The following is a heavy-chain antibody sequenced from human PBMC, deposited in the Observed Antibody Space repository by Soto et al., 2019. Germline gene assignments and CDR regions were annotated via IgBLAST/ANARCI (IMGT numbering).Heavy chain of an antibody. CDR3: ARGGGNFDY. D-gene: IGHD3-16*01. CDR1: GFTFSTFW. J-gene: IGHJ4*02. CDR2: IKPDGSEK. V-gene: IGHV3-7*01. Sequence: EVQLVESGGGLVQPGGSLRLSCAASGFTFSTFWMSWVRQAPGKGLEWVANIKPDGSEKSYVDSVKGRFTIPRDNAENSLYLQMNSPRIEDTAVYYCARGGGNFDYWGQGTLVTVSS.